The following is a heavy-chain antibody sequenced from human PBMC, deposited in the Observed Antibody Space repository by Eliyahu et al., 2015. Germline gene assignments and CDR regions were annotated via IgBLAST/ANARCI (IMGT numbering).Heavy chain of an antibody. V-gene: IGHV2-5*02. J-gene: IGHJ4*02. CDR3: AHSFWADCSGGSCYFDY. Sequence: QITLKESGPTLVKPTQTLTLTCTFSGFSLSTSGVGVGWIRQPPGKALEWLALIYWDDDKRYSPSLKSRLTITKDTSKNQVVLTMTNMDPVDTATYYCAHSFWADCSGGSCYFDYWGQGTLVTVSS. D-gene: IGHD2-15*01. CDR2: IYWDDDK. CDR1: GFSLSTSGVG.